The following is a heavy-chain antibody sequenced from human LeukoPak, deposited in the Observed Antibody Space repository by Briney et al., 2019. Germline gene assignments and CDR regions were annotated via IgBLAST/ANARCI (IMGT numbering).Heavy chain of an antibody. CDR1: GFTFSSYA. V-gene: IGHV3-23*01. Sequence: GGSLTLSCAASGFTFSSYAMSWVRQAPGQGLEWVSAISGSGGSTYYADSVKGRFTISRDNSKNTLYLQMNSLRAEEKAVYYCAKDHNHDSSPYYYYYYMDACGKGTTVRDSS. D-gene: IGHD3-22*01. CDR2: ISGSGGST. CDR3: AKDHNHDSSPYYYYYYMDA. J-gene: IGHJ6*03.